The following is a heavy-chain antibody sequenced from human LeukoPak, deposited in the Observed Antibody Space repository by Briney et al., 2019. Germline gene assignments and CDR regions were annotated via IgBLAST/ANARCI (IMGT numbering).Heavy chain of an antibody. CDR3: ARETYCSGGSCYKGNAFDI. V-gene: IGHV3-21*01. D-gene: IGHD2-15*01. CDR2: ISSSSYI. J-gene: IGHJ3*02. CDR1: GFTFSSYT. Sequence: GGSLRLSCAASGFTFSSYTMNWVRQAPGKGLEWVSSISSSSYIYYADSVKGRFTISRDNAKNSLYLQMNSLRADDTAVYYCARETYCSGGSCYKGNAFDIWGQGAMVTVSS.